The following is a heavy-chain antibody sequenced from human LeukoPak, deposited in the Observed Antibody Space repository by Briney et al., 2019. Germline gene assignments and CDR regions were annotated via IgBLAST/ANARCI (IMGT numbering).Heavy chain of an antibody. CDR2: INHNGGT. D-gene: IGHD2-8*01. CDR3: ARGIVLVVYASFDY. Sequence: SETLSLTCAVYGGSLSGYYWTWIRQSPGKGLEWIAEINHNGGTNYNPSLKSRVTLLIDTSEKQFSLKLTSVTAADTAVYYCARGIVLVVYASFDYWGQGSLVTVSS. V-gene: IGHV4-34*01. CDR1: GGSLSGYY. J-gene: IGHJ4*02.